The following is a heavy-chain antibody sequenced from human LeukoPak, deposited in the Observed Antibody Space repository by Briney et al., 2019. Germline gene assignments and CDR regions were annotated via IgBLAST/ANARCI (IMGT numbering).Heavy chain of an antibody. CDR3: ARGVSEYYYGSSGYYTGSYDP. J-gene: IGHJ5*02. CDR2: ISSDGSST. V-gene: IGHV3-74*01. Sequence: PGGSLRLSCAASGFTFSDYWMHWVRQAPGKGLVWVSRISSDGSSTSYADSVKGRFTVSRDNAKNTLYLQMNSLRAEDTAVYYCARGVSEYYYGSSGYYTGSYDPWGQGTLVTVSS. CDR1: GFTFSDYW. D-gene: IGHD3-22*01.